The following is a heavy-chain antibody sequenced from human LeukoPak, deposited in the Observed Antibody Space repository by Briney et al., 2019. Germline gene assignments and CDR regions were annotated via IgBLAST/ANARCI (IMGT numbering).Heavy chain of an antibody. D-gene: IGHD5-12*01. CDR1: GYSFSTYG. CDR3: ARSLGRYSGYNWYFDY. CDR2: VSPNNGNT. J-gene: IGHJ4*02. Sequence: PLASVKVSCKTSGYSFSTYGIHWLRQAPGQGLEWVGWVSPNNGNTHYAQRVQGRVSMTADTPTGTASMELRSLRSDDTAVYYCARSLGRYSGYNWYFDYWGQGTLVTVSS. V-gene: IGHV1-18*04.